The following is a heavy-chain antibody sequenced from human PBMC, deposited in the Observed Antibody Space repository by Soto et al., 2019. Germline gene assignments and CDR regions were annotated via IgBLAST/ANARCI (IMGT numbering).Heavy chain of an antibody. V-gene: IGHV3-23*01. CDR3: AKWGYSSSWYVGVSWFDP. CDR1: GFTFSSYA. D-gene: IGHD6-13*01. J-gene: IGHJ5*02. CDR2: ISGSGGST. Sequence: GGSLRLSCAASGFTFSSYAMSWVRQAPGKGLEWVSAISGSGGSTYYADSVKGRSTISRDNSKNTLYLQMNSLRAEDTAVYYCAKWGYSSSWYVGVSWFDPWGQGTLVTVSA.